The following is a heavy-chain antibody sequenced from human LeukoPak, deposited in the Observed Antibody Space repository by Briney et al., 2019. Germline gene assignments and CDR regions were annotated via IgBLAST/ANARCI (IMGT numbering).Heavy chain of an antibody. V-gene: IGHV3-15*04. J-gene: IGHJ3*02. CDR1: GFTFSNAW. CDR2: IESKTDGGTT. D-gene: IGHD4-17*01. CDR3: TTDSLDYGATFDI. Sequence: GGSLRLSCAGSGFTFSNAWMSWVRQAPGKGLEWVGRIESKTDGGTTDYAAPVKGRFTVSRDDSKNTLYLQMNSLKTEDTAVYYCTTDSLDYGATFDIWGQGTMVTVSS.